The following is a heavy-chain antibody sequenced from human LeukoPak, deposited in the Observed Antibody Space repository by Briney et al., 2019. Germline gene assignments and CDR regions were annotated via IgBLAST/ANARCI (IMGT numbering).Heavy chain of an antibody. CDR2: ISGSGGNT. J-gene: IGHJ4*02. CDR3: AKVNSGWLFDY. V-gene: IGHV3-23*01. Sequence: GGSLRLSCVASGFTFSNYAMSWVRQAPGKGLEWVSAISGSGGNTYYADSVKGRFTISRDNSKNTLYLQMNSLRAEDTAVYYCAKVNSGWLFDYWGQGTLVTVSS. D-gene: IGHD6-19*01. CDR1: GFTFSNYA.